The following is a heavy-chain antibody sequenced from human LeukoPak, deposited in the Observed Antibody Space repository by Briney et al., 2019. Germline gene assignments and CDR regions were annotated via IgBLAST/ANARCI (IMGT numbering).Heavy chain of an antibody. D-gene: IGHD5-18*01. Sequence: SVKVSCKASGGTFSSYAISWVRLAPGQGLEWMGGIIPIFGTANYAQKFQGRVTITADESTSTAYMELSSLRSEDTAVYYCARDLGSHDHTADYYYGMDVWGQGTTVTVSS. CDR2: IIPIFGTA. CDR3: ARDLGSHDHTADYYYGMDV. J-gene: IGHJ6*02. CDR1: GGTFSSYA. V-gene: IGHV1-69*13.